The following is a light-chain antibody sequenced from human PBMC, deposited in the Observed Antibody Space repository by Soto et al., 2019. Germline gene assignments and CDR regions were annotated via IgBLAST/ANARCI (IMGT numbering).Light chain of an antibody. CDR2: EVT. J-gene: IGLJ2*01. CDR1: SSDVGAYDY. CDR3: SAYTTSRTLV. Sequence: QSALTQPASVSGSPGQSITISCTGTSSDVGAYDYVSWYQQYPGKAPKLMLYEVTNRPSGVSHRFSGSKSGNTASLTISGLQAEDEADYYCSAYTTSRTLVFGGGTKLTVL. V-gene: IGLV2-14*01.